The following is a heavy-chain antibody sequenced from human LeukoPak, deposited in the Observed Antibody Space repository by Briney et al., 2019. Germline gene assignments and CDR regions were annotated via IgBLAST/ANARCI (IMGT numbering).Heavy chain of an antibody. V-gene: IGHV4-59*08. J-gene: IGHJ4*02. D-gene: IGHD3-9*01. CDR2: IYYSGST. Sequence: SETLSLTCTVSGGSISSYYWSWIRQPPGKGLEWIGYIYYSGSTYYNPSLKSRVTISVDTSKNQFSLKLSSVTAADTAVYYCASGLFDTTGDPFDYWGQGTLVTVSS. CDR1: GGSISSYY. CDR3: ASGLFDTTGDPFDY.